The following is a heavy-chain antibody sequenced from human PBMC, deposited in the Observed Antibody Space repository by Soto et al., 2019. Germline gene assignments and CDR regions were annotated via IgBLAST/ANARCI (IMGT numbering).Heavy chain of an antibody. CDR3: ATDHRGLWFGECLDAFDI. Sequence: ASVKVTGKVSGYTLTELSMHWVRQAPGKGLEWMGGFDPEDGETIYAQKFQGRVTMTEDTSTDTAYMELSSLRSEDTAVYYCATDHRGLWFGECLDAFDIWGQGTMVTVPS. CDR1: GYTLTELS. CDR2: FDPEDGET. D-gene: IGHD3-10*01. J-gene: IGHJ3*02. V-gene: IGHV1-24*01.